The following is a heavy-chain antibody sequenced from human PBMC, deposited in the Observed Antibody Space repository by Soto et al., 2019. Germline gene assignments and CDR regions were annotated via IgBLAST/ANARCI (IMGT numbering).Heavy chain of an antibody. Sequence: QITLKESGPTLVKPTQTLTLTCTFSGFSLSTSGVGVGWIRQPPGKALEWLALIYWDDDKRYSPSLKSRLTITKDTSKNQVVLTMTNMDPVDTATYYCAHCSEIKVRGVIINNWFDPWGQGTLVTVSS. CDR1: GFSLSTSGVG. CDR3: AHCSEIKVRGVIINNWFDP. D-gene: IGHD3-10*01. V-gene: IGHV2-5*02. CDR2: IYWDDDK. J-gene: IGHJ5*02.